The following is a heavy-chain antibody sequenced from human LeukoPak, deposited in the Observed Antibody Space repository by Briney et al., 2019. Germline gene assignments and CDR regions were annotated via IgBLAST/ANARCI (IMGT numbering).Heavy chain of an antibody. V-gene: IGHV3-9*01. J-gene: IGHJ6*03. Sequence: GGSLRLSCAASGFTFDDYAMHWVRQAPGKGLEWVSGISWNSGSIGYADSVKGRFTISRDNAKNSLYLQMNSLRAEDTAVYYCAKPFNTDYSNFYYMDVWGKGTTVTVSS. CDR2: ISWNSGSI. D-gene: IGHD4-11*01. CDR1: GFTFDDYA. CDR3: AKPFNTDYSNFYYMDV.